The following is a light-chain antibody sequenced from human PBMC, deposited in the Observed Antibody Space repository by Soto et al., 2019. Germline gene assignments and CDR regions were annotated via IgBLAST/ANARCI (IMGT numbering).Light chain of an antibody. V-gene: IGKV3-20*01. Sequence: EIVVTQSPGTLSLSPGERATLSCRASQSVSSSYSAWYQQKPGQAPRLLIYGASSRATGITDRFSGSGSGTDFTLTISGLEPEDFAVYYCQQYGSSPLTFGQGTKVEIK. CDR2: GAS. CDR3: QQYGSSPLT. J-gene: IGKJ1*01. CDR1: QSVSSSY.